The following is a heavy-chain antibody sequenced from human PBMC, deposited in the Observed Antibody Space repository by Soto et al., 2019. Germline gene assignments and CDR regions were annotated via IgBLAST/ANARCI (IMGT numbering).Heavy chain of an antibody. CDR3: AKALRFLEWSRYYYYYGMDV. CDR1: GFTFSSYA. D-gene: IGHD3-3*01. J-gene: IGHJ6*02. V-gene: IGHV3-23*01. CDR2: ISGSGGST. Sequence: LRLSCAASGFTFSSYAMSWVRQAPGKGLEWVSAISGSGGSTYYADSVKGRFTISRDNSKNTLYLQMNSLRAEDTAVYYCAKALRFLEWSRYYYYYGMDVWGQGTTVTVSS.